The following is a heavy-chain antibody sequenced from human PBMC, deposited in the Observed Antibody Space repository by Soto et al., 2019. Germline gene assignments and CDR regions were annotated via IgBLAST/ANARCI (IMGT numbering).Heavy chain of an antibody. Sequence: ASVKVSCKASGGTFSSYAISWVRQAPGQGLEWMGGIIPIFGTANYAQKFQGRVTITADKSTSTAYMELSSLRSEDTAVYYCARGAGGQTYYYGSGSYRGRGMDVWGQGTTVTVSS. V-gene: IGHV1-69*06. J-gene: IGHJ6*02. CDR2: IIPIFGTA. D-gene: IGHD3-10*01. CDR3: ARGAGGQTYYYGSGSYRGRGMDV. CDR1: GGTFSSYA.